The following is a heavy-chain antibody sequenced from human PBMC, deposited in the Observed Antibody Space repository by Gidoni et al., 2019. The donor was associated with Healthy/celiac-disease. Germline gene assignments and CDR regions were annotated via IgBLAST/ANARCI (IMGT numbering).Heavy chain of an antibody. V-gene: IGHV3-33*01. D-gene: IGHD2-15*01. CDR1: GFTFSSYG. CDR3: ARDQHSPGNYFDY. J-gene: IGHJ4*02. Sequence: QVQLVESGGGVVQPGRSLRLSCAASGFTFSSYGMHWVRQAPGKGLEWVAVIWYDGSNKYYADSVKGRFTISRDNSKNTLYLQMSSLRAEDTAVYYCARDQHSPGNYFDYWGQGTLVTVSS. CDR2: IWYDGSNK.